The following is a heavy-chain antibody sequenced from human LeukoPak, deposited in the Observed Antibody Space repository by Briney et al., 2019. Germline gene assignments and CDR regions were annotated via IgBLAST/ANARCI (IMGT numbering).Heavy chain of an antibody. J-gene: IGHJ4*02. CDR1: SFTFSSYA. Sequence: GKSLRLSCAASSFTFSSYAMHWVRQAPGKGLEWVAVISYDGSDKFYADSVKGRFTISRDNSKNTLFLQMNSLRAEDTAVYYCAKSPQWLVPRGPFDYWGQGTLVTVSS. CDR2: ISYDGSDK. D-gene: IGHD6-19*01. V-gene: IGHV3-30*04. CDR3: AKSPQWLVPRGPFDY.